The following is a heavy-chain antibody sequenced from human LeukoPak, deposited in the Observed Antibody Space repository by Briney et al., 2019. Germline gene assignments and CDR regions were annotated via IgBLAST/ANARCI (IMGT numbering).Heavy chain of an antibody. CDR2: ISGSGGST. CDR3: AKDRYSSSWYFDY. V-gene: IGHV3-23*01. Sequence: GGSLRLSCAASGFTFSSYAMSWVRQAPGKGLEWVSAISGSGGSTYYADSVKGRFTISRDNSENTLYLQMNSLRAEDTAVYYCAKDRYSSSWYFDYWGQGTLVTVSS. CDR1: GFTFSSYA. D-gene: IGHD6-13*01. J-gene: IGHJ4*02.